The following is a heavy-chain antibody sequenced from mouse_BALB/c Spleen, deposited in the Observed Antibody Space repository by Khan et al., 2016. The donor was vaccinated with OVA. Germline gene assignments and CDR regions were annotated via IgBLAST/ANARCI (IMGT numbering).Heavy chain of an antibody. D-gene: IGHD1-2*01. CDR3: ARSDYGSFGF. J-gene: IGHJ3*01. Sequence: EVQLQESGPELVKPGASVKISCKASGYTFTDFNLDWVRQSQGRSLEWIGYIFPNSGDTGYNQKFKTKATLTVDTSSSTAYLELRSLTSDDSAVYYCARSDYGSFGFWGQGTLVTVSA. CDR1: GYTFTDFN. V-gene: IGHV1S29*02. CDR2: IFPNSGDT.